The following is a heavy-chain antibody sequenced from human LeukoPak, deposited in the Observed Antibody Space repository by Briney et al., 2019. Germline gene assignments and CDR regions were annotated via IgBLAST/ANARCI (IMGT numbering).Heavy chain of an antibody. CDR1: GGSFSDFY. J-gene: IGHJ6*03. V-gene: IGHV4-34*01. CDR2: INDSGST. Sequence: SETLSLTCAVYGGSFSDFYRSCLRQPPGEGLEWIGEINDSGSTYYNPPLRSGVTMSIDTSKNQFSLKLTSVTAADTAVYYCARAYYYYMDVWGKGTTVTVSS. CDR3: ARAYYYYMDV.